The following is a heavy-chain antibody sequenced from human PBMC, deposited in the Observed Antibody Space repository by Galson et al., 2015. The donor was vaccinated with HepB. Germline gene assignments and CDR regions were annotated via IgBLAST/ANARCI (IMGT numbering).Heavy chain of an antibody. J-gene: IGHJ5*02. CDR2: IRSDGSYK. V-gene: IGHV3-30*02. CDR1: GFASSFG. Sequence: SLRLSCAASGFASSFGLHWVRQAPGKGLEWLSFIRSDGSYKYYADSVRGRFAISMDNSRTTLYLEMNNLRTEDTAVYYCAPDMLTWGQKTLVTVSS. CDR3: APDMLT. D-gene: IGHD2-8*01.